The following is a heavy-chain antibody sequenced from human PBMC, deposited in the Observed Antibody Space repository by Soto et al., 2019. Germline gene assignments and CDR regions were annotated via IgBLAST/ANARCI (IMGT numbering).Heavy chain of an antibody. J-gene: IGHJ5*02. D-gene: IGHD2-15*01. CDR2: ISFDETKR. Sequence: QVELIESGGGVVQPGGSLKLSCGASGFTFTKYAMNWVRQAPGKGLEWVAVISFDETKRYYADSVNGRFTISRDNSKNTLYLQMHSLIAEDTALYYCARDHCSGESCYFPSWGQGTLVTVSS. CDR3: ARDHCSGESCYFPS. V-gene: IGHV3-30-3*01. CDR1: GFTFTKYA.